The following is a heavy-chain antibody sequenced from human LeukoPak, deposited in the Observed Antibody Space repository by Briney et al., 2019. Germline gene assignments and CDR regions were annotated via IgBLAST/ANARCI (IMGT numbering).Heavy chain of an antibody. V-gene: IGHV4-39*01. CDR3: ARGRGSGWYGDWFDP. D-gene: IGHD6-19*01. CDR2: IYYSGST. J-gene: IGHJ5*02. Sequence: SGTLSLTCAVSGGSISSSSYYWGWIRQPPGKGLEWIGSIYYSGSTYFNPSLKSRVTISVDTSKNQFSLKLSSVTAADTAVYYCARGRGSGWYGDWFDPWGQGTLVTVSS. CDR1: GGSISSSSYY.